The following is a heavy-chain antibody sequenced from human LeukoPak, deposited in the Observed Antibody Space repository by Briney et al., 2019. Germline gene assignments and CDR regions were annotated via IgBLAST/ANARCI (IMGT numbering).Heavy chain of an antibody. CDR1: GLTFTSYW. J-gene: IGHJ4*02. D-gene: IGHD1-26*01. CDR2: VNQDGSEK. V-gene: IGHV3-7*01. Sequence: PGGSLCLYCAASGLTFTSYWMNWVRQAPGKGLEWVANVNQDGSEKNYVDSVKGRFTISRDNARNTLYLQMNSLRAEDSAVYYCASRRGAATDSVYWGQGTLVTVSS. CDR3: ASRRGAATDSVY.